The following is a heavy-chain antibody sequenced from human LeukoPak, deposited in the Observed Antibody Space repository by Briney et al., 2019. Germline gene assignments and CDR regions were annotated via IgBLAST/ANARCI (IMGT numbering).Heavy chain of an antibody. CDR3: ARVGIYYYGSGALDAFDI. CDR2: IYYTGRT. J-gene: IGHJ3*02. CDR1: GGSISRGNYY. Sequence: SETLSLTCTVSGGSISRGNYYWAWIRQPPGQGLEWIASIYYTGRTYYNPSLKSRVTISVDKSENQFSLKMSSVTAADTAVYYCARVGIYYYGSGALDAFDIWGQGTMVAVSS. V-gene: IGHV4-39*07. D-gene: IGHD3-10*01.